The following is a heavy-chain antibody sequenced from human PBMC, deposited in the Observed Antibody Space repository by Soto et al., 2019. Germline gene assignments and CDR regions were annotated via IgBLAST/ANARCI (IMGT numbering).Heavy chain of an antibody. CDR1: GGSISSSSYY. J-gene: IGHJ5*02. Sequence: PSETLSLTCTVSGGSISSSSYYWGWIRQPPGKGLEWIGSIYYSGSTYYNPSLKSRVTISVDTSKNQFSLKLSSVTAADTAVYYCAKGIAAPTNWFDPWGQGTLVTVSS. D-gene: IGHD6-6*01. CDR3: AKGIAAPTNWFDP. CDR2: IYYSGST. V-gene: IGHV4-39*01.